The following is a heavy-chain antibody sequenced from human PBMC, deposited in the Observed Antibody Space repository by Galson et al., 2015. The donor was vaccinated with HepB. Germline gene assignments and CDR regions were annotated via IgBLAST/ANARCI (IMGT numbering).Heavy chain of an antibody. CDR2: ISGSGGTA. D-gene: IGHD6-19*01. V-gene: IGHV3-23*01. CDR1: GFTFSSYA. CDR3: AKSGSMGQWGFDP. J-gene: IGHJ5*02. Sequence: SLRLSCAASGFTFSSYAMSWVRQAPGKGLEWVSSISGSGGTAYYADSVKGRFTISRDNFKNTLYLHINTLRAEDTALYYCAKSGSMGQWGFDPWGQGTLVTVFS.